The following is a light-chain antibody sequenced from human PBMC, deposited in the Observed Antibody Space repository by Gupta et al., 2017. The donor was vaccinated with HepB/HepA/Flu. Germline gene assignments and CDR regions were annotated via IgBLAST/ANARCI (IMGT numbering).Light chain of an antibody. CDR2: DAS. CDR3: QQRSNWLT. CDR1: QSVSSY. J-gene: IGKJ4*01. V-gene: IGKV3-11*01. Sequence: EVVLTQSPATMCLSPGERATLSCRASQSVSSYLAWYQQKPGQAPRLLIYDASNRATGIPARFSGSGSGKDFTLTISSLEPEDSAVYCCQQRSNWLTFGGGTKVEIK.